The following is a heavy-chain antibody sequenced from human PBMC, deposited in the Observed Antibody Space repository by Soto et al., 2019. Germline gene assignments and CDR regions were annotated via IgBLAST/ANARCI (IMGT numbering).Heavy chain of an antibody. V-gene: IGHV1-18*04. J-gene: IGHJ5*02. CDR1: GYNFNMYG. D-gene: IGHD2-8*02. CDR3: ARQDVQVPGRIPEFDP. Sequence: QVHLVQSGAEVKKPGASVKVSCKASGYNFNMYGITWVRQAPGQGLEWMGWISGYNGNTNYAQKLQGRVTMTTDTATSTAYMELRSLRSDDTAVYYCARQDVQVPGRIPEFDPWGQGTLVTVSS. CDR2: ISGYNGNT.